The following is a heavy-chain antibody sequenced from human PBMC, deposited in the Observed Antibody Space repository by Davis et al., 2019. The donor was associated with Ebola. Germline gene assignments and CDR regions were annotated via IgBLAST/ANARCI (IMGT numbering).Heavy chain of an antibody. CDR3: AKGGSRQSGFDY. V-gene: IGHV4-31*03. J-gene: IGHJ4*01. CDR2: IYHSGST. CDR1: GDSINSGDYY. Sequence: SETLSLTCTVSGDSINSGDYYWSWIRQHPEKGLEWIGYIYHSGSTHYNPSLRSRLTLSVDTSKNQFSLKLSSVTAADTAMYYCAKGGSRQSGFDYWGHGTLVTVSS. D-gene: IGHD6-19*01.